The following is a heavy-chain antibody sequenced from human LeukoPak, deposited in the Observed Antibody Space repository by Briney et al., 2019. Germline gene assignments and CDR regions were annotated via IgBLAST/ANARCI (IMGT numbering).Heavy chain of an antibody. D-gene: IGHD3-10*01. CDR3: ATTYGSGIIP. J-gene: IGHJ5*02. CDR1: EFSFSRFG. Sequence: PGGSLRLSCAVSEFSFSRFGMHWVRQAPGKGLEWVAFIRYDGSNKYYADSVKGRFTISRDNAKNSLYLQMNSLRAEDTAVYYCATTYGSGIIPWGQGTLVTVSS. V-gene: IGHV3-30*02. CDR2: IRYDGSNK.